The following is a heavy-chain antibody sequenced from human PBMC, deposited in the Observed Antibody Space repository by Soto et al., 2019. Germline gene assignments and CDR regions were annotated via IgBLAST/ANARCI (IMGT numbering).Heavy chain of an antibody. Sequence: EVQLVESGGGLVQPGGSLRLSCGASGFTFNNYWMHWVRQAPGKGLVWVSRINSDGSTRSYADFVKGRFTISRDNAKNTVYLKMNSLRVEDTAVYYCARDLVDWGQGTLVTVSS. V-gene: IGHV3-74*01. J-gene: IGHJ4*02. CDR1: GFTFNNYW. CDR3: ARDLVD. D-gene: IGHD2-15*01. CDR2: INSDGSTR.